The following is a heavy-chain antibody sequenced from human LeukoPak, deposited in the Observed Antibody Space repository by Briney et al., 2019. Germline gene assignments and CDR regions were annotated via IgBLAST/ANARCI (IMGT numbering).Heavy chain of an antibody. CDR2: IYYSGST. CDR3: AGGRYDFWSGYHDY. Sequence: SETLSLTCTVSGGSISSSSYYWGWIRQPPGKGLEWIGSIYYSGSTYYNPSLKSRVTISVDTSKNQFSLKLSSVTAADTAVYYCAGGRYDFWSGYHDYWGQGTLVTVSS. D-gene: IGHD3-3*01. V-gene: IGHV4-39*07. CDR1: GGSISSSSYY. J-gene: IGHJ4*02.